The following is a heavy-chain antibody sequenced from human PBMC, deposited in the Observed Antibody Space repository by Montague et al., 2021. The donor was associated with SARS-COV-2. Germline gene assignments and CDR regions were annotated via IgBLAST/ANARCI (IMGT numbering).Heavy chain of an antibody. CDR3: VRSQYSNTWFFDY. CDR2: TYFRTQWFH. Sequence: CAISGDSVSNNRAAWNWIRQSPPGGLQWLGRTYFRTQWFHHYAPXVEGRITVNADASKNHFSLQLTSVTPEDSAKYFCVRSQYSNTWFFDYWGQGALVTVSS. V-gene: IGHV6-1*01. J-gene: IGHJ4*02. CDR1: GDSVSNNRAA. D-gene: IGHD6-6*01.